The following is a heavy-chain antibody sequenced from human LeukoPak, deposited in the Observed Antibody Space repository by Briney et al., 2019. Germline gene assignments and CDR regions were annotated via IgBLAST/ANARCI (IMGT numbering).Heavy chain of an antibody. J-gene: IGHJ3*02. CDR2: ISSSGSTI. V-gene: IGHV3-11*01. D-gene: IGHD2-2*01. CDR3: ARDYSSTSRNAFDI. Sequence: GGSLRLSCAGSGFTFSDYYMSWIRQAPGKGLEWVSYISSSGSTIYYADSVKGRLTISRDNAKNSLYLQMNSLRAEDTAVYYCARDYSSTSRNAFDIWGQGTMVTVSS. CDR1: GFTFSDYY.